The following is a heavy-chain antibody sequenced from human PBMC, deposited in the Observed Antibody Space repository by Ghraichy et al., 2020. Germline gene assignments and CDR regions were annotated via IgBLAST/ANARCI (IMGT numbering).Heavy chain of an antibody. J-gene: IGHJ4*02. V-gene: IGHV3-48*02. CDR2: ISSTSDTI. CDR1: GFTFNTYN. CDR3: ARTVRILDSRSGEPPKAFDY. Sequence: GGSLRLSCAASGFTFNTYNMIWVRLAPGKGLEWVSYISSTSDTIYYADSVKGRFTISRDNAKNSLFLQINSLRDEDTAIYYCARTVRILDSRSGEPPKAFDYWGQGTLVTVSS. D-gene: IGHD3-10*01.